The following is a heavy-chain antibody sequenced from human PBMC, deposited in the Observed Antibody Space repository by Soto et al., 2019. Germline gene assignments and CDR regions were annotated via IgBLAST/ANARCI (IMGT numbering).Heavy chain of an antibody. J-gene: IGHJ4*02. CDR1: GFTFSSYS. D-gene: IGHD3-10*02. CDR2: ISSSSSTI. Sequence: GGSLRLSCAASGFTFSSYSMNWVRQAPGKGLEWVSYISSSSSTIYYADSVKGRFTISRDNAKNSLYLQMNSLRAEDTAVYYCAKDNDRGVINYFDYWGQGTLVTVSS. CDR3: AKDNDRGVINYFDY. V-gene: IGHV3-48*01.